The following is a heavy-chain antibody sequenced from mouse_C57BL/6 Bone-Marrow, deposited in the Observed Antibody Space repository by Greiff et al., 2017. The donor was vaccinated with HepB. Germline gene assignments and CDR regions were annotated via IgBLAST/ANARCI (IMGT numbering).Heavy chain of an antibody. J-gene: IGHJ3*01. CDR3: ARHSGYDYDVAWFAY. Sequence: EVKVVESGGGLVQPGESLKLSCESNEYEFPSHDMSWVRKTPEKRLELVAAINSDGGSTYYPDTMERRFIISRDNTKKTLYLQMSSLRSEDTALYYCARHSGYDYDVAWFAYWGQGTLVTVSA. CDR1: EYEFPSHD. D-gene: IGHD2-4*01. V-gene: IGHV5-2*01. CDR2: INSDGGST.